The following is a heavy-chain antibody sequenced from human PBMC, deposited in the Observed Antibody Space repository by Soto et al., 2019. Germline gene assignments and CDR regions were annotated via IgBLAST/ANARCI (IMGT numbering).Heavy chain of an antibody. CDR3: ARVMPLYYYDSSGYDY. D-gene: IGHD3-22*01. CDR2: ISAYNGNT. J-gene: IGHJ4*02. V-gene: IGHV1-18*01. Sequence: SCKASGYTFTSYGISWVRQAPGQGLEWMGWISAYNGNTNYAQKLQGRVTMTTDTSTSTAYMELRSLRSDDTAVYYCARVMPLYYYDSSGYDYWGQGTLVTVSS. CDR1: GYTFTSYG.